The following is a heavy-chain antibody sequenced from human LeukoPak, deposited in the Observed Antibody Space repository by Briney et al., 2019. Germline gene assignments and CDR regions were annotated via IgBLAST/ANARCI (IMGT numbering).Heavy chain of an antibody. D-gene: IGHD3-3*01. J-gene: IGHJ4*02. CDR1: GFTFSTYA. CDR3: ARAWSGTQYYFDY. CDR2: IYSGGST. V-gene: IGHV3-66*01. Sequence: GGSLRLSCAASGFTFSTYAMSWVRQAPGKGLEWVSIIYSGGSTYYADSVKGRFTISRDNSKNTLYLQMNSLRAEDTAVYYCARAWSGTQYYFDYRGQGTLVTVSS.